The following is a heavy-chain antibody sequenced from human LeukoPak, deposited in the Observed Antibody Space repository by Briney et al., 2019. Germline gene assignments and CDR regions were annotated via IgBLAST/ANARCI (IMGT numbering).Heavy chain of an antibody. CDR3: ATQMGMSGSFDY. CDR1: GGSISSGSYY. J-gene: IGHJ4*02. CDR2: IYTSGST. Sequence: SETLSLTCTVSGGSISSGSYYWSWIRQPAGKGLEWIGRIYTSGSTNYNPSLKSRVTISVDTSKNQFSLKLSSVTAADTAVYYCATQMGMSGSFDYWGQGTLVTVSS. V-gene: IGHV4-61*02. D-gene: IGHD1-26*01.